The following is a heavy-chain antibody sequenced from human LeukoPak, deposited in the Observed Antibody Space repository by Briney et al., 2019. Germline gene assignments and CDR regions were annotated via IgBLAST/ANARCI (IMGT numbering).Heavy chain of an antibody. Sequence: GGSLRPSCAASGFTFSSYSMNWVRQAPGKGLEWVSSISSSSSYIYYADSVKGRFTISRDNAKNSLYLQMNSLRAEDTAVYYCARDADTAMAYFDYWGQGTLVTVSS. J-gene: IGHJ4*02. CDR1: GFTFSSYS. V-gene: IGHV3-21*01. D-gene: IGHD5-18*01. CDR2: ISSSSSYI. CDR3: ARDADTAMAYFDY.